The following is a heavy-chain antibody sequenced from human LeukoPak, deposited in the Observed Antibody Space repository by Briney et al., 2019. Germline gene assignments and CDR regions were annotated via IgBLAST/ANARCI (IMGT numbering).Heavy chain of an antibody. CDR2: IIESGNDK. J-gene: IGHJ4*02. D-gene: IGHD1-7*01. Sequence: GGSLRLSCAASGLSFGTFAMSWVRQAPGKGLEWVSGIIESGNDKHYADSVKGRFTISRDNFKDTLYLQMNSLRADDTAVYYCTRDYVTPGTTGTTSPLDHWGQGILVTVSS. CDR1: GLSFGTFA. V-gene: IGHV3-23*01. CDR3: TRDYVTPGTTGTTSPLDH.